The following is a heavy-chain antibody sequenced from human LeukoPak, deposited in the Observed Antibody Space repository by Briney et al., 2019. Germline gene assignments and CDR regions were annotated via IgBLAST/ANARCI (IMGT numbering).Heavy chain of an antibody. Sequence: ASVKVSCEASGYTFTSYGISWVRQAPGQGLEWMGWISAYNGNTNYAQKFQGRVTMTRDTSTSTVYMELSSLRSEDTAVYHCAREYYYDSSGYNGGDYWGQGTLVTVSS. V-gene: IGHV1-18*01. D-gene: IGHD3-22*01. CDR2: ISAYNGNT. CDR1: GYTFTSYG. J-gene: IGHJ4*02. CDR3: AREYYYDSSGYNGGDY.